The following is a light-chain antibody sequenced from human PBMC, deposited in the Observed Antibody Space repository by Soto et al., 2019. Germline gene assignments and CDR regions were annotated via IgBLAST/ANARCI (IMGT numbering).Light chain of an antibody. CDR3: QVWDSDTDHGV. V-gene: IGLV3-21*02. CDR2: DDS. Sequence: SSVLTQPPSMSVAPGQTARITCGGNNIGSKSVHWYRQMPGQAPVPVVYDDSDRPSGIPERFSGSNSGNTATLTIGRVEAGDEADYYCQVWDSDTDHGVFGGGTKLTVL. CDR1: NIGSKS. J-gene: IGLJ3*02.